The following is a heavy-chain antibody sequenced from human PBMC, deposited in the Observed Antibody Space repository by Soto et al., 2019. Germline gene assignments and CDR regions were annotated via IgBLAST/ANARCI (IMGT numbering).Heavy chain of an antibody. V-gene: IGHV1-3*01. J-gene: IGHJ6*02. CDR1: GYTFTSYA. CDR3: ALWRRELLTYGMDV. CDR2: INAGNGNT. Sequence: ASVKVSCKASGYTFTSYAMHWVRQAPGQRLEWMGWINAGNGNTKYSQKFQGRVTITRDTSASTAYMELSSLRSEDTAVYYCALWRRELLTYGMDVWGQGTTVTVSS. D-gene: IGHD3-3*01.